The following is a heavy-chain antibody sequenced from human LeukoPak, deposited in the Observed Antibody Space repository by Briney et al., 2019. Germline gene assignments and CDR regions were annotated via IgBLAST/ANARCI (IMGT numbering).Heavy chain of an antibody. D-gene: IGHD3-9*01. CDR1: GFPFSSYV. CDR3: ARDHDWAFAL. J-gene: IGHJ4*02. V-gene: IGHV3-48*02. Sequence: GGSLRLSCEGTGFPFSSYVMSWVRQAPGKGLEWIAYINHNAEMIFYPDFVKGRFTISRDNAKNSLYLQMNALRDEDTAIYYCARDHDWAFALWGQGTLVTVSS. CDR2: INHNAEMI.